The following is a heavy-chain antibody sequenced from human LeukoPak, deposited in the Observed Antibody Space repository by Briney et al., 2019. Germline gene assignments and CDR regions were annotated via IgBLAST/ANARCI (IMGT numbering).Heavy chain of an antibody. CDR1: GDTLSGFA. V-gene: IGHV1-69*10. CDR3: SRVAVIAAPYGLGA. Sequence: RASVKVSCKAPGDTLSGFAINWVRQAPGQGLQWMGRIIPTHGVTNYAQKFLGRVTITADKTADTAYMELTSLRSEDTAVYYCSRVAVIAAPYGLGAWGQGTTVIVSS. D-gene: IGHD2-15*01. J-gene: IGHJ6*02. CDR2: IIPTHGVT.